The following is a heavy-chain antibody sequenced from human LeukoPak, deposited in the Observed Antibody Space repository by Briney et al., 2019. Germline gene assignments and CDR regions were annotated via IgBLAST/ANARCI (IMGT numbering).Heavy chain of an antibody. D-gene: IGHD3-22*01. CDR1: GFTFSSYA. CDR3: AKGAVYYDSSGYYRIDY. Sequence: TGGSLRLSCAASGFTFSSYAMSWVRQAPGKGLEWVSAISGSGGSTYYADSVKGRFTISRDNSKNTLYLQMNSLRAEDTAVYYRAKGAVYYDSSGYYRIDYWGQGTLVSVSS. V-gene: IGHV3-23*01. J-gene: IGHJ4*02. CDR2: ISGSGGST.